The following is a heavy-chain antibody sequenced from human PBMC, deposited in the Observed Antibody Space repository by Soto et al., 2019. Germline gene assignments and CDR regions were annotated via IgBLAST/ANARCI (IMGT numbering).Heavy chain of an antibody. V-gene: IGHV4-30-4*01. CDR3: ARGNTVANWFDP. J-gene: IGHJ5*02. CDR1: GDSISSGDYY. Sequence: PSETLSLTCTVSGDSISSGDYYWSWIRQPPGKGLEWIGYIYYSGSTYYNPSLKSRITISVDTSKDRFSLKLSSVTAADTAVYFCARGNTVANWFDPWGQGTLVTVSS. D-gene: IGHD4-4*01. CDR2: IYYSGST.